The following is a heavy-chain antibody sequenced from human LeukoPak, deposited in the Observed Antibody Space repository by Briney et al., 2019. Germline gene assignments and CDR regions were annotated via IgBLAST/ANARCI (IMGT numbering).Heavy chain of an antibody. Sequence: SETLSLTCAVYGGSFSGYYWSWIRQPPGKGLEWIGEINHIGSTNYNPSLKSRVTISVGTSKNQFYLKLSSVTAADTAVYYCARRNMVRGVYDLFFDYWGQGTLVTVSS. CDR3: ARRNMVRGVYDLFFDY. J-gene: IGHJ4*02. CDR2: INHIGST. V-gene: IGHV4-34*01. D-gene: IGHD3-10*01. CDR1: GGSFSGYY.